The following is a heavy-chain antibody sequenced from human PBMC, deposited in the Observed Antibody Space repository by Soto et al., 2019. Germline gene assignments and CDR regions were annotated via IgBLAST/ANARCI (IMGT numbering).Heavy chain of an antibody. CDR3: AAVPVLRFLKWLPAYFDY. V-gene: IGHV1-58*01. J-gene: IGHJ4*02. CDR2: LVVGSGNT. Sequence: QMQVVQSGPEVKKPGTSVKVSCKTSGFMFNSSAVQWVRQARGQRLEWIGWLVVGSGNTHYAQHFQERVTLTRDMSTGTAYMELSSLRSEDTAVYYCAAVPVLRFLKWLPAYFDYWGQGTLVTVSS. D-gene: IGHD3-3*01. CDR1: GFMFNSSA.